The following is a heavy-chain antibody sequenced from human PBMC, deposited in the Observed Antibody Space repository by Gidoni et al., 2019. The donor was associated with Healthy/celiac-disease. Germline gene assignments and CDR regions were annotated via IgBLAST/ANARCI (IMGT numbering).Heavy chain of an antibody. CDR2: IYSGGST. J-gene: IGHJ6*02. CDR3: ARDPVIYCSGGSCYQYGMDV. CDR1: GFTVSGHY. D-gene: IGHD2-15*01. Sequence: EVQLVETGGGLIQPGGSLRLSCAASGFTVSGHYSSWVRQAPGKGLEWVSVIYSGGSTYYADSVKGRFTISRDNSKNTLYLQMNSLRAEDTAVYYCARDPVIYCSGGSCYQYGMDVWGQGTTVTVSS. V-gene: IGHV3-53*02.